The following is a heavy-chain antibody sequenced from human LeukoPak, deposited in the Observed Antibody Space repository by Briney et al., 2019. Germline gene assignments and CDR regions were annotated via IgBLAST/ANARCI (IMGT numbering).Heavy chain of an antibody. Sequence: PGGSLRLSCAASGFTFSSYWLNWVRQAPGKGLEWVATINQDGGEKYYVDSVKCRVTISRDNAKDSMYLQMNSLRAEDTAVYYCARDEGTSGYDLLDYWGQGTLVTVSS. CDR1: GFTFSSYW. CDR3: ARDEGTSGYDLLDY. J-gene: IGHJ4*02. CDR2: INQDGGEK. V-gene: IGHV3-7*01. D-gene: IGHD5-12*01.